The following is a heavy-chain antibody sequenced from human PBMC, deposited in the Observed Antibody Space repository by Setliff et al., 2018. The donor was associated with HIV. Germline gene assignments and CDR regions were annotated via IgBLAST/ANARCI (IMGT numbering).Heavy chain of an antibody. Sequence: SVKVSCKASGGTFSSYAISWVRQAPGQGLEWMGGIIPIFGTANYAQKFQGRVTITADESTSTAYMELSSLRSEDTAVYYCARGLGGGLEGSDYMDVWGKGTTVTVS. CDR3: ARGLGGGLEGSDYMDV. CDR2: IIPIFGTA. D-gene: IGHD2-15*01. CDR1: GGTFSSYA. V-gene: IGHV1-69*13. J-gene: IGHJ6*03.